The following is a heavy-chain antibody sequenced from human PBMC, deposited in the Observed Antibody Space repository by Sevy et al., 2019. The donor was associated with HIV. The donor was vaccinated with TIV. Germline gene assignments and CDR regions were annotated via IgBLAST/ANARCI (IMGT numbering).Heavy chain of an antibody. CDR1: GYSFTSYW. Sequence: GGSLRLSCKGSGYSFTSYWIGWVRQMPGKGLEWMGIIYPGDSDTRYSPSFQGQVTISADKSIGTAYLQWSSLKASDTAMYYCARIGRSGYSVYWGQGTLVTVSS. V-gene: IGHV5-51*01. CDR2: IYPGDSDT. D-gene: IGHD3-22*01. J-gene: IGHJ4*02. CDR3: ARIGRSGYSVY.